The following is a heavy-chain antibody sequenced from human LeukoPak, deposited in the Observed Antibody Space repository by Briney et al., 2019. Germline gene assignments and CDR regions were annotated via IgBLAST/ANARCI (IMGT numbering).Heavy chain of an antibody. CDR2: IYHSGST. Sequence: KPSETLSLTCAVSGYSISSGYYWGWIRQPPGKGLEWIGSIYHSGSTYYNPPLKSRVTISVDTSKNQFSLKLSSVTAADTAVYYCASRLWFGEFFDYWGQGTLVTVSS. CDR1: GYSISSGYY. CDR3: ASRLWFGEFFDY. D-gene: IGHD3-10*01. J-gene: IGHJ4*02. V-gene: IGHV4-38-2*01.